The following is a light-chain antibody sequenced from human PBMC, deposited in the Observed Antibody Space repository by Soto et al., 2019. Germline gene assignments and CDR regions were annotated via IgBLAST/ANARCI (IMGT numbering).Light chain of an antibody. Sequence: EIVMTQSPATLSVSPGERATLSCRASQSVSSYLAWYQQKPGQAPRLLIYGASTRATGIPARFSGSGSGTEFTRTISSLQSEDFAVYYCQQYNNGWTFGQGTKVEIK. CDR2: GAS. J-gene: IGKJ1*01. CDR3: QQYNNGWT. CDR1: QSVSSY. V-gene: IGKV3-15*01.